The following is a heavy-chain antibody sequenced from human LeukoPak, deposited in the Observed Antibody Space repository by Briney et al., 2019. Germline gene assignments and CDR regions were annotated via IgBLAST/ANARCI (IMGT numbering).Heavy chain of an antibody. J-gene: IGHJ4*02. Sequence: GKSLRLSCAASRFTFSNTWMNWVRQAPGKGLEWVGRIKRIIDGGTTDYAAPVKGRFTVSRDDSINTLYLQMGSLKTEDTAVYYCAAQGGSGDLRYWGQGTLVTVSS. D-gene: IGHD4-17*01. CDR3: AAQGGSGDLRY. CDR1: RFTFSNTW. V-gene: IGHV3-15*01. CDR2: IKRIIDGGTT.